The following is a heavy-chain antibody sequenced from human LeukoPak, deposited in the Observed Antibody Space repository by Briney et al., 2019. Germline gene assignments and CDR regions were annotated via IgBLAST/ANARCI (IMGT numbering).Heavy chain of an antibody. CDR1: GFAVSSNY. Sequence: GGSLRLSCAASGFAVSSNYMSWVRQAPGKGLEWVANIKQDGSAKYYVDSVRGRFTISRDNAKTSLYLQMNSLRAEDTAVYYCARDGPSVGIDFWGQGVLVTVSS. D-gene: IGHD7-27*01. CDR2: IKQDGSAK. J-gene: IGHJ4*02. V-gene: IGHV3-7*01. CDR3: ARDGPSVGIDF.